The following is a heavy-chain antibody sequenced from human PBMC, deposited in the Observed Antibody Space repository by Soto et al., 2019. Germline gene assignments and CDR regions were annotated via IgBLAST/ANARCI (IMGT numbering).Heavy chain of an antibody. V-gene: IGHV3-30-3*01. CDR3: AHSGRY. CDR2: ISYDGSNK. Sequence: QVQLVESGGGVVQPGRSLRLSCAASGFTFSSYAMHWVRQAPGKGLEWVAVISYDGSNKYYADSVKGRFTISRDNSKNTLYLQMNSLRAEDTAVYYCAHSGRYWGQGTLVTVSS. D-gene: IGHD1-26*01. J-gene: IGHJ4*02. CDR1: GFTFSSYA.